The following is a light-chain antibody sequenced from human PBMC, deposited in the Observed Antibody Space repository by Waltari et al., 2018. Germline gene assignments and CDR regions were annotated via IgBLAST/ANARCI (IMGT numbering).Light chain of an antibody. J-gene: IGKJ2*01. CDR2: ATS. V-gene: IGKV1-39*01. CDR1: HSVSTS. Sequence: DNQMTQSPPSLSASVGDRVTITCRASHSVSTSLNWYQQTPGKAPKLRIYATSILTSGVPSRFSGSGAGTDFTLTSSSLQPEDLATYYCQQSHSFPYTFGQGTKLDIK. CDR3: QQSHSFPYT.